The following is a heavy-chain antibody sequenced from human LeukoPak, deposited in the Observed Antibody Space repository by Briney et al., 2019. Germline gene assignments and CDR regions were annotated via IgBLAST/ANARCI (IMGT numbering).Heavy chain of an antibody. CDR2: INPNSGGT. Sequence: ASVKVSCKASGYTFTGYYMHWVRQAPGQGLEWMGWINPNSGGTNYAQKFQGRVTMTRDTSISTAYMELSRLRSDDTAVYYCAREFGYYYYGMGVWGQGTTVTVSS. J-gene: IGHJ6*02. CDR1: GYTFTGYY. D-gene: IGHD3-3*01. CDR3: AREFGYYYYGMGV. V-gene: IGHV1-2*02.